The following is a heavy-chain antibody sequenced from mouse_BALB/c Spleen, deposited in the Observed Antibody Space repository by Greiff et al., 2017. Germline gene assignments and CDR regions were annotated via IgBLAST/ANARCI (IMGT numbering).Heavy chain of an antibody. V-gene: IGHV2-9*02. CDR3: ARDGIYYGYDHAMDY. J-gene: IGHJ4*01. D-gene: IGHD2-2*01. CDR2: IWAGGST. CDR1: GFSLTSYG. Sequence: VQGVESGPGLVAPSQSLSITCTVSGFSLTSYGVHWVRQPPGKGLEWLGVIWAGGSTNYNSALMSRLSISKDNSKSQVFLKMNSLQTDDTAMYYCARDGIYYGYDHAMDYWGQGTSVTVSS.